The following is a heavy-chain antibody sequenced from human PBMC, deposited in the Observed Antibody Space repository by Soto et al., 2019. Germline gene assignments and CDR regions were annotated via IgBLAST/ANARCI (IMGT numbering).Heavy chain of an antibody. CDR3: ARDGGRNSGGIDY. Sequence: QVQLVQSGAEVKKPGSSVKVSCKASGGTFSSYSINWVRQAPGQGLEWMGEIIPIFGTANYAQKSQGRVTITGDESTSTAYMELSSLRSEDTAVYYCARDGGRNSGGIDYWGQGTLVTVSS. CDR1: GGTFSSYS. CDR2: IIPIFGTA. J-gene: IGHJ4*02. V-gene: IGHV1-69*01. D-gene: IGHD1-26*01.